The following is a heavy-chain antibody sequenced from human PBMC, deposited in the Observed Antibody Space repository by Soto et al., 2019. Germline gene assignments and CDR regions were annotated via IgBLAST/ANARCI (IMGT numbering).Heavy chain of an antibody. J-gene: IGHJ5*02. Sequence: GASVKVSCKASGYIFSANYIHWVRQAPGQGLEWLGWINPHSGATNYAQKFLGRVTMTADTSASTASMDLARLKSDDTAVYYFVRAHALGFSNWCYPWGRGTRVTVS. CDR1: GYIFSANY. D-gene: IGHD3-10*01. V-gene: IGHV1-2*02. CDR2: INPHSGAT. CDR3: VRAHALGFSNWCYP.